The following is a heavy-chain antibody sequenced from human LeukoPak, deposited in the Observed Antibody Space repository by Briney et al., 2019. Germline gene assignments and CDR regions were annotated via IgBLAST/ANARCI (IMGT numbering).Heavy chain of an antibody. V-gene: IGHV4-59*01. Sequence: SETLSLTCTVSGGSISSYYWSWIRQPPGKGLEWIGYIYYSGSTNYNPSLKSRVTISADTSKNQFSLKLSSVTAADTAVYYCARDPYYYGMDVWGQGTTVTVSS. CDR1: GGSISSYY. J-gene: IGHJ6*02. CDR3: ARDPYYYGMDV. CDR2: IYYSGST.